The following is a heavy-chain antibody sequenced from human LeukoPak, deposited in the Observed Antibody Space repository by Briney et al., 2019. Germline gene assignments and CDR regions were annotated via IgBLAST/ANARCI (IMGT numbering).Heavy chain of an antibody. CDR1: GFTFSSYA. CDR2: ISGSGGSM. Sequence: PGGSLRLSCAASGFTFSSYAMSWVRQAPGKGLEWVSAISGSGGSMYYADSVKGRFTISRDKSKNTLHLQMNSLRAEDTAVYYCAREEAKAAGGTFFDYWGQGTLVTVSS. CDR3: AREEAKAAGGTFFDY. J-gene: IGHJ4*02. D-gene: IGHD6-13*01. V-gene: IGHV3-23*01.